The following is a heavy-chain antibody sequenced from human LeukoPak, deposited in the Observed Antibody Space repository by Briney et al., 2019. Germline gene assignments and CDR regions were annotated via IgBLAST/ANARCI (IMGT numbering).Heavy chain of an antibody. D-gene: IGHD3-16*01. CDR3: ARDRLVNYVSHDYYHYYGMDV. Sequence: SVKVSCKASGGTFSSYAISWVRQAPGQGLEWMGRIIPILGIANYAQKFQGRVTITADKSTSTAYMELSSLRSEDTAVYYCARDRLVNYVSHDYYHYYGMDVWGQGTTVTVSS. CDR2: IIPILGIA. CDR1: GGTFSSYA. V-gene: IGHV1-69*04. J-gene: IGHJ6*02.